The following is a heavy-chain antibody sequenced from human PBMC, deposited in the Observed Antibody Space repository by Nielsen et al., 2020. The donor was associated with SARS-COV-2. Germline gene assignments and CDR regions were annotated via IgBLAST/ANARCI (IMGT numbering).Heavy chain of an antibody. V-gene: IGHV4-61*02. Sequence: WIRQPPGKGLEWIGRIYTSGSTNYNPSLKSRVTISVDTSKNQFSLKLSSVTAADTAVYYCASDPSMVHPGYWGQGTLVTVSS. CDR2: IYTSGST. CDR3: ASDPSMVHPGY. D-gene: IGHD2/OR15-2a*01. J-gene: IGHJ4*02.